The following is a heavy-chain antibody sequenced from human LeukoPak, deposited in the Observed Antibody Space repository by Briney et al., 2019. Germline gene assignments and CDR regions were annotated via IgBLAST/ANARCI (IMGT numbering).Heavy chain of an antibody. Sequence: SEPLSLICTVSADSISSSDYYWSWIRQPPGKGLEWFGYIYYSGTTFYNPSLKSRLTISVDTSKNQFSLKLTSVTAADTAVYHCTSSGGQWEPPVAFDIWGQGTMVTVSS. CDR3: TSSGGQWEPPVAFDI. J-gene: IGHJ3*02. V-gene: IGHV4-30-4*08. D-gene: IGHD1-26*01. CDR1: ADSISSSDYY. CDR2: IYYSGTT.